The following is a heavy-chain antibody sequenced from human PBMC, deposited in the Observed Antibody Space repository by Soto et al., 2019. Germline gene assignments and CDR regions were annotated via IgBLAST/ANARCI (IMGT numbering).Heavy chain of an antibody. J-gene: IGHJ5*02. CDR2: INPSGGST. CDR1: GYTFTSYY. CDR3: ARDRGAAVETPWFAP. V-gene: IGHV1-46*01. D-gene: IGHD6-13*01. Sequence: ASVKVSCKASGYTFTSYYMHWVRQAPGQGLEWMGIINPSGGSTSYAQKFQGRVTMTRDTSTSTVYMELSSLRAEDSAVYYCARDRGAAVETPWFAPWGQGTLVTVSS.